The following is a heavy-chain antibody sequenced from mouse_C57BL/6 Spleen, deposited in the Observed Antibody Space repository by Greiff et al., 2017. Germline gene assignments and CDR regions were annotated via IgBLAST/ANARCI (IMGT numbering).Heavy chain of an antibody. Sequence: EVQLVESGGDLVKPGASLKLSCAASGFTFSSYCMSWVRQTPDKRLEWVATISSGGSYTYYPDSVKGRFTIARDKAKNTLYLQMSSLKYEDTAMCYWGSGNWYGKLGYWGQGTTLTVAS. D-gene: IGHD2-1*01. J-gene: IGHJ2*01. CDR1: GFTFSSYC. V-gene: IGHV5-6*01. CDR3: GSGNWYGKLGY. CDR2: ISSGGSYT.